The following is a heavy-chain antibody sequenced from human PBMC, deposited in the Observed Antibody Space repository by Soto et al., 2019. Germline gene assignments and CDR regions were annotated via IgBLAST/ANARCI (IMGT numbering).Heavy chain of an antibody. J-gene: IGHJ4*02. D-gene: IGHD2-21*02. Sequence: SGPTLVNPTQNLTLTCTFSGFSLSTREVGVGWIRQPPGKALEWLALIYWDDDKRYSPSLKSRLTITKDTSKNQVVLTMTNMDPVDTATYYGAHTRGDSWDFDYWGQVTLVTVSS. V-gene: IGHV2-5*02. CDR1: GFSLSTREVG. CDR2: IYWDDDK. CDR3: AHTRGDSWDFDY.